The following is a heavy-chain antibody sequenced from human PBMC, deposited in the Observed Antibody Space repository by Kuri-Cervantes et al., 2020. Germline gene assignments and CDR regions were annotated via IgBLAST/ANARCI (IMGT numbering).Heavy chain of an antibody. J-gene: IGHJ4*02. CDR2: INPNSGGT. Sequence: ASVKVSCKASGYTFTGYYMHWVRQAPGQGLEWMGWINPNSGGTNYAQKFQGWVIMTRDTSISTAYMELSRLRSDDTAVYYCARGLGSGYDWASYYFDYWGQGTLVTVSS. V-gene: IGHV1-2*04. CDR3: ARGLGSGYDWASYYFDY. D-gene: IGHD5-12*01. CDR1: GYTFTGYY.